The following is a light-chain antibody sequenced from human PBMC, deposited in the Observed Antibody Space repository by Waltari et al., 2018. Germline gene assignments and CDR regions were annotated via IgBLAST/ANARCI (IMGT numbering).Light chain of an antibody. V-gene: IGLV4-69*01. J-gene: IGLJ3*02. CDR3: QTGGHGTWV. Sequence: QLVLTQSPSASASLGASVKLTCTLSSGHSSNVIACLQQQPEKGPRYLMKVNSDGSHSKGDKIPDLFSGSSSGTEHYLTISSLQSEDEADYYCQTGGHGTWVFGGGTKLTVL. CDR2: VNSDGSH. CDR1: SGHSSNV.